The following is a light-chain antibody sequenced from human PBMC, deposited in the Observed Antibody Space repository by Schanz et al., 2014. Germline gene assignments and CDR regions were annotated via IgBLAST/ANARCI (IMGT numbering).Light chain of an antibody. CDR1: SSDIGNYNY. CDR3: SSYAGSNNLV. J-gene: IGLJ2*01. V-gene: IGLV2-8*01. Sequence: QSALTQPPSASGSPGQSVTISCTGTSSDIGNYNYVSWYQQHPGQAPKLVIYEVTKRPSGVPDRFSGSKSGNTASLTVSGXXXEDEADYYCSSYAGSNNLVFGGGTKLTVL. CDR2: EVT.